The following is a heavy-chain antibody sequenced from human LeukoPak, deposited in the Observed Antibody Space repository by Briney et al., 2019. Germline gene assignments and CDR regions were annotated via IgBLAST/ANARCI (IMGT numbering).Heavy chain of an antibody. CDR3: ARDRYSSSWSEYDY. V-gene: IGHV3-48*01. CDR2: ISSSSSTI. J-gene: IGHJ4*02. D-gene: IGHD6-13*01. Sequence: GGSLRLSCAASGFTFSSYSMNWVRQAPGKGLEWVSYISSSSSTIYYADSVEGRFTISRDNAKNSLYLQMNSLRAEDTAVYYCARDRYSSSWSEYDYWGQGTLVTVSS. CDR1: GFTFSSYS.